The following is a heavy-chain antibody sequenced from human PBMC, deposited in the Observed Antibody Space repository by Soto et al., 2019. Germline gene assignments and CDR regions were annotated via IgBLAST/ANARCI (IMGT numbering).Heavy chain of an antibody. D-gene: IGHD1-26*01. CDR3: ANGGDRWLLIDY. CDR1: EFTFSSYG. Sequence: QVQLMESGGGVVQPGRSLRLSCVASEFTFSSYGMLWVRQAPGKGLECVAVIANNGDYKYYADSVKGRFSISRDKSKNTLYLEMNRLSAEDTAAYYCANGGDRWLLIDYWGQGTPVTVSS. V-gene: IGHV3-30*18. J-gene: IGHJ4*02. CDR2: IANNGDYK.